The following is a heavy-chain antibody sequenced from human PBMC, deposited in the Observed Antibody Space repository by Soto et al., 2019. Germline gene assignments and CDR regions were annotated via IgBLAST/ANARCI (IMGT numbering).Heavy chain of an antibody. CDR2: ISYDGSNK. CDR1: GFTFSSYG. D-gene: IGHD3-22*01. J-gene: IGHJ4*02. Sequence: QVQLVESGGGVVQPGRSLRLSCAASGFTFSSYGMHWVSQAPGKGLEWVAVISYDGSNKYYADSVKGRFTISRDNSKNTLYLQMNSLRAEDTAVYYCAKEWVYDSSGWSFDYWGQGTLVTVSS. V-gene: IGHV3-30*18. CDR3: AKEWVYDSSGWSFDY.